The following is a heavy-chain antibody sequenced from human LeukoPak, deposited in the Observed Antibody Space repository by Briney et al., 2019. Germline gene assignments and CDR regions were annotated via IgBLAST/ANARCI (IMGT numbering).Heavy chain of an antibody. Sequence: GGSLRLSCVASGFTFSTYGMSWVRQAPGKGLEWVSAISGSGGSTYYADSVKGRFTISRDNSKNTLYLQMNSLRAEDTAVYYCAKDNDLSGSYPDYWGQGTLVTVSS. CDR3: AKDNDLSGSYPDY. J-gene: IGHJ4*02. CDR2: ISGSGGST. CDR1: GFTFSTYG. D-gene: IGHD1-26*01. V-gene: IGHV3-23*01.